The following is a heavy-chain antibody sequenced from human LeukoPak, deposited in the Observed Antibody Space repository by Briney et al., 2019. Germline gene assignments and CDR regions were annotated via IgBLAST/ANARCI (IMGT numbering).Heavy chain of an antibody. V-gene: IGHV1-8*01. Sequence: ASVKVSCKASGYTFTSYDINWVRQATGQGLEWMGWMNPNSGNTGYAQKFQGRVTMTRNTSISTAYMELSSLRSEDTAVYYCARGPSLEWLLSQNWFDPWGQGTLVTVSS. CDR3: ARGPSLEWLLSQNWFDP. J-gene: IGHJ5*02. CDR2: MNPNSGNT. CDR1: GYTFTSYD. D-gene: IGHD3-3*01.